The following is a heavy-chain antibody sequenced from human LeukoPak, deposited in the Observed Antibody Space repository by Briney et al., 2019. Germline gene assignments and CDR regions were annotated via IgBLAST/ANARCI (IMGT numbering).Heavy chain of an antibody. CDR1: GFTFGFYW. CDR3: AKEGFVSVVIKSRGLMDV. V-gene: IGHV3-30*02. CDR2: IRYDGSNK. Sequence: PGGSLRLSCAASGFTFGFYWMNWVRQAPGKGLEWVAFIRYDGSNKYYADSVKGRFTISRDNSKNTLYLQMNSLRAEDTAVYYCAKEGFVSVVIKSRGLMDVWGKGTTVTVSS. D-gene: IGHD3-22*01. J-gene: IGHJ6*03.